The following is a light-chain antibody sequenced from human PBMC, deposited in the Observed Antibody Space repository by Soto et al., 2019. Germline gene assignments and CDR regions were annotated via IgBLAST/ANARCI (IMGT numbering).Light chain of an antibody. CDR2: DAS. CDR1: QSVSSY. Sequence: EIVLTQSQATLSLSPGERATLSCRASQSVSSYLAWYQQKPGQAPRLLIYDASNRATGIPARFSGSGSGTDFTLTISSLEPEDFAVYYCQQRSNWRVTFGQGTKVDIK. CDR3: QQRSNWRVT. J-gene: IGKJ1*01. V-gene: IGKV3-11*01.